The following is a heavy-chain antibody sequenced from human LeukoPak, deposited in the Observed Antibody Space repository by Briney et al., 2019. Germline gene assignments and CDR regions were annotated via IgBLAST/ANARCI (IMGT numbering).Heavy chain of an antibody. V-gene: IGHV1-2*02. CDR1: GYTFTSYG. J-gene: IGHJ6*02. CDR3: ARGTGKGVVPAAHPYYYYGMDV. Sequence: ASVKVSCKASGYTFTSYGISWVRQAPGQGLEWMGWINPNSGGTNYAQKFQGRVTMTRDTSISTAYMELSRLRSDDTAVYYCARGTGKGVVPAAHPYYYYGMDVWGQGTTVTVSS. D-gene: IGHD2-2*01. CDR2: INPNSGGT.